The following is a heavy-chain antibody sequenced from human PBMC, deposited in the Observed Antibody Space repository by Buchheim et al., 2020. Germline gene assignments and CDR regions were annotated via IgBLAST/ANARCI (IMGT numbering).Heavy chain of an antibody. Sequence: QVQLQESGPGLVKPSETLSLPCNVSGDSMNNHYWSWIRQPAGRGLEWIGDVYNTGSTSTNPSLASRVSVSLDTSKNQLSLRLSSVTAADTGAYYCAREKTSGYYQHHAFDLWGQGT. D-gene: IGHD3-22*01. J-gene: IGHJ3*01. CDR3: AREKTSGYYQHHAFDL. CDR1: GDSMNNHY. CDR2: VYNTGST. V-gene: IGHV4-4*07.